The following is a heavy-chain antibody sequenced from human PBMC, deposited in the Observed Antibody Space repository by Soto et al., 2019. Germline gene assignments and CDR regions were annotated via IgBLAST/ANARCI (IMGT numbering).Heavy chain of an antibody. D-gene: IGHD5-12*01. CDR2: TYYKSKWFN. CDR1: GDSVSSNSAG. CDR3: ARGSWDDVSGHYYMDV. J-gene: IGHJ6*03. V-gene: IGHV6-1*01. Sequence: QVQLQLSGPGLMKPSQTLSLTCAISGDSVSSNSAGWNWVRQTPSRGLEWLGRTYYKSKWFNNYAVSVKSRITINPDTSQNQFSLQLDSVTPEDTAVYYCARGSWDDVSGHYYMDVWCKGTTVTVSS.